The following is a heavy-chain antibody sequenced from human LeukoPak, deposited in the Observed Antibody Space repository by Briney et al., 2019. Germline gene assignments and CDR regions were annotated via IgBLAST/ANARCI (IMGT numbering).Heavy chain of an antibody. J-gene: IGHJ3*02. CDR3: AKLGDGFDI. CDR2: ISGSGSSI. D-gene: IGHD7-27*01. CDR1: GFIFSSYA. V-gene: IGHV3-23*01. Sequence: GGSLRLFCAASGFIFSSYAMSWVRQAPGKGLQWVSTISGSGSSIYYADSVKGRFTISRDNSKNTLYLQMNSLRAEDTAIYYCAKLGDGFDIRGQGTAVTLSS.